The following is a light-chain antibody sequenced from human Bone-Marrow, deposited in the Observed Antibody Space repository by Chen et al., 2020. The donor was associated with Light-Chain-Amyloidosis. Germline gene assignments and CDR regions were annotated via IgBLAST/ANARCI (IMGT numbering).Light chain of an antibody. CDR3: QSFDGTLRGAVV. CDR2: DNN. V-gene: IGLV1-40*01. Sequence: QSVLAQPPAVSGAPGQTVTISCTGSSSNIGAGYNVHWYQQLPGTVPKLLIYDNNNRPSGVPDRFYGSQSGTSASLSITGLQAHDEADYYCQSFDGTLRGAVVFGGGTTLTVL. CDR1: SSNIGAGYN. J-gene: IGLJ2*01.